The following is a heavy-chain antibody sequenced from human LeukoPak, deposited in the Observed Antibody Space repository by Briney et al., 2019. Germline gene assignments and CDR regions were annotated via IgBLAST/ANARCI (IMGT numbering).Heavy chain of an antibody. CDR2: ISSSSSYI. CDR3: ASMNFGAVTGPDY. Sequence: GGSLRLSCAASGFTFSSYSMNWVRQAPGKGLEWVSSISSSSSYIYYADSVKGRFTISRDNAKNSLYLQMNSLRAEDTAVYYCASMNFGAVTGPDYWGQGTLVTVSS. D-gene: IGHD6-19*01. V-gene: IGHV3-21*01. J-gene: IGHJ4*02. CDR1: GFTFSSYS.